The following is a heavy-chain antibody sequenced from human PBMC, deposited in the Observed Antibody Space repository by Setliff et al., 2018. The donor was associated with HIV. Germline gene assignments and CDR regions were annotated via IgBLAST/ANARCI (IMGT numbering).Heavy chain of an antibody. D-gene: IGHD6-13*01. Sequence: GGSLRLSCAASGFTFSSYAMSWVRQAPGKGLEWVSAISGRGGSTYYADSVKGRFTISRDNSKNTLYLQMNSLRAEDTAMYYCARGESAAAGTGVCDYWGQGTLVTVSS. CDR2: ISGRGGST. CDR1: GFTFSSYA. V-gene: IGHV3-23*01. J-gene: IGHJ4*02. CDR3: ARGESAAAGTGVCDY.